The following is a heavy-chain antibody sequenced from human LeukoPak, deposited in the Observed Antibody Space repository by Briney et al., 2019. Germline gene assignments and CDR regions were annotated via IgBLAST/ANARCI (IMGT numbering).Heavy chain of an antibody. D-gene: IGHD3-22*01. Sequence: GGSLRLSCAASGITFGTYPMSWVRHAPGKGLEWVLAMSGSGASIYYADSVKGRFTISRDNSKNTLYLQMNSLRAEDTAVYFCAKVHLPIGDSSGYAKFDNWGQGTLVIVSS. CDR3: AKVHLPIGDSSGYAKFDN. V-gene: IGHV3-23*01. CDR1: GITFGTYP. CDR2: MSGSGASI. J-gene: IGHJ4*02.